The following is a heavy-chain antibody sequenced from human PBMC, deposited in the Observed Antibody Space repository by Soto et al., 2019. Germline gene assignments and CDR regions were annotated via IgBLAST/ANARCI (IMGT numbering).Heavy chain of an antibody. J-gene: IGHJ6*02. V-gene: IGHV1-18*01. CDR1: GYTFTSYG. CDR3: ARDAPGGEMWFGELFTSDYYYYGMDV. Sequence: ASVKVSCKASGYTFTSYGISWVRQAPGQGLEWMGWISAYNGNTNYAQKLQGRVTMTTDTSTSTAYMELRSLRSDDTTVYYCARDAPGGEMWFGELFTSDYYYYGMDVWGQGTTVTVSS. CDR2: ISAYNGNT. D-gene: IGHD3-10*01.